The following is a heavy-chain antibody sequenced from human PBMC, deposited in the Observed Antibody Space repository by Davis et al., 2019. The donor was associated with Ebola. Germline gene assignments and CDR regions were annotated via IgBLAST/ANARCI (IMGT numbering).Heavy chain of an antibody. CDR2: ISGSGGST. D-gene: IGHD6-13*01. Sequence: GESLKISCTDSVITFSSYAMTWVRQAPGKGLEWVSAISGSGGSTYYADSVKGRFTISRDNSKNTLYLQMNSLRAEDTAVYYCARNPRPYSSSWSYYYYGMDVWGQGTTVTVSS. CDR3: ARNPRPYSSSWSYYYYGMDV. V-gene: IGHV3-23*01. CDR1: VITFSSYA. J-gene: IGHJ6*02.